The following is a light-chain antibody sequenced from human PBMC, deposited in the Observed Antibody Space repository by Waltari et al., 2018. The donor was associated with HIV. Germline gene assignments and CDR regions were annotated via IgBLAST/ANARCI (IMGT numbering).Light chain of an antibody. Sequence: NFMLTQAHSVSESPGKTVTISCTRSSGSIASNFVQWYQQRPGSAPTILIYEDKERPSGVPDRVSGAIDSSSNSASLTISGLKTEDEADYYCQSYDSSNHVVFGGETKLTVL. V-gene: IGLV6-57*03. CDR2: EDK. CDR3: QSYDSSNHVV. J-gene: IGLJ2*01. CDR1: SGSIASNF.